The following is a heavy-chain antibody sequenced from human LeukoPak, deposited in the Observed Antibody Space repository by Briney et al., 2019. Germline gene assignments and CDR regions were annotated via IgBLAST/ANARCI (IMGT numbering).Heavy chain of an antibody. D-gene: IGHD2-2*01. CDR2: IYWGDDK. J-gene: IGHJ4*02. CDR1: GFSLSTSGVG. V-gene: IGHV2-5*02. Sequence: SGPTLVNPTQTLTLTCTFSGFSLSTSGVGVGWIRQPPGKALEWLALIYWGDDKRYSPSLKSRLTITKDTSKNQVVLTMTNMDPVDTATYYCAHRRKLNCSSTSCYVFYWGQGTLVTVSS. CDR3: AHRRKLNCSSTSCYVFY.